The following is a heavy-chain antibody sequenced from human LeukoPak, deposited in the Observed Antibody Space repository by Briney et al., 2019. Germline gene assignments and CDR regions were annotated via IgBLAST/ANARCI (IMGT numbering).Heavy chain of an antibody. CDR3: AKDISELVHNAFDI. CDR2: ISWNSGSI. CDR1: GFTFDDYA. Sequence: PGGSLRLSCAASGFTFDDYAMHWVRQAPGKGLEWVSGISWNSGSIGYADSVKGRFTISRDNAKNSLYLQINSLRAEDTALYYCAKDISELVHNAFDIWGQGTMVTVSS. V-gene: IGHV3-9*01. J-gene: IGHJ3*02. D-gene: IGHD1-26*01.